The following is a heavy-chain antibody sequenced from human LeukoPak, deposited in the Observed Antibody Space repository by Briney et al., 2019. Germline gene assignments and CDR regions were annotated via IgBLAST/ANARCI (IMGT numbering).Heavy chain of an antibody. Sequence: ASVKVSCKASGYSFTNYGITWIREAPGQRPEWLGWISGSIANAHSAQNVQGRVTLTTDTSTNTASMELRGLTSDDTAMYYCARVGRGCSSIRCYWEDWFDPWGQGTLVIVSS. CDR2: ISGSIANA. V-gene: IGHV1-18*01. D-gene: IGHD2-2*01. CDR1: GYSFTNYG. CDR3: ARVGRGCSSIRCYWEDWFDP. J-gene: IGHJ5*02.